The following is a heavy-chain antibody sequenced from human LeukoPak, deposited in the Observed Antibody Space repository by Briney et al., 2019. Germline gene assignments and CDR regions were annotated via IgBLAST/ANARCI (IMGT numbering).Heavy chain of an antibody. CDR3: ARDGYNYKDTFDI. CDR2: MYYSGST. V-gene: IGHV4-59*01. D-gene: IGHD5-24*01. J-gene: IGHJ3*02. CDR1: GGSISSYY. Sequence: SETLSLTCTVSGGSISSYYWSWIRQPPGKGLEWIGYMYYSGSTNYNPSLKSRVTISVDTSKNQFSLKLSSVTAADPAVYFCARDGYNYKDTFDIWGQRTMVTVSS.